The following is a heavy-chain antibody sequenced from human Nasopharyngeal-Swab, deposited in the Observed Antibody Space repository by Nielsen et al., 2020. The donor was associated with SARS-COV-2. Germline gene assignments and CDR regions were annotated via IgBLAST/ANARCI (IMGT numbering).Heavy chain of an antibody. D-gene: IGHD2-15*01. CDR1: GFTFDDYA. CDR2: ISWDSGNI. CDR3: VKDNLLRAFDL. Sequence: GGSLRLSCAASGFTFDDYAIHWVRQAPGRGLEWVSGISWDSGNIGYADSVKGRFTISRDNAKNSLYLQMNSLRAEDTALYYCVKDNLLRAFDLRGQGTMVTVSS. V-gene: IGHV3-9*01. J-gene: IGHJ3*01.